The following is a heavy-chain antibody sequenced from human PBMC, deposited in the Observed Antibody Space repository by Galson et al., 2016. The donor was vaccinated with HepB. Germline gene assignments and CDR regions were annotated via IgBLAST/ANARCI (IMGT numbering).Heavy chain of an antibody. Sequence: SLRLSCAASGFTFSTYAIHWVRQAPGKGLEWVAVVSFDGSNKYYADSVKGRFTISRDNSNNTLYLHMNSLRAEDTAVYYCAKNLAVADWYFDLWGRGTLVTVSS. CDR1: GFTFSTYA. D-gene: IGHD4-23*01. CDR2: VSFDGSNK. V-gene: IGHV3-30-3*02. J-gene: IGHJ2*01. CDR3: AKNLAVADWYFDL.